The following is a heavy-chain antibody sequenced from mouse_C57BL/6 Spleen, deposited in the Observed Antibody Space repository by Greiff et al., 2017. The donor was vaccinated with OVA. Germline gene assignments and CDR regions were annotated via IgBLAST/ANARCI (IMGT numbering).Heavy chain of an antibody. V-gene: IGHV1-5*01. CDR1: GYTFTSYW. Sequence: VQLQQSGTVLARPGASVKMSCKTSGYTFTSYWMHWVKQRPGQGLEWIGAIYPGNSDTSYNQKFKGKAKLTAVTSASTAYMELSSLTNEDSAVYYCSCGSSLAWFAYWGQGTLVTVSA. CDR3: SCGSSLAWFAY. D-gene: IGHD1-1*01. J-gene: IGHJ3*01. CDR2: IYPGNSDT.